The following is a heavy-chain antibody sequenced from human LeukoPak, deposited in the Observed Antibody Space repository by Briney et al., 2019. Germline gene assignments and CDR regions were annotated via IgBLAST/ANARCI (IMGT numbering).Heavy chain of an antibody. V-gene: IGHV3-30*02. CDR1: GFTFINYG. CDR3: TTLAPGGY. J-gene: IGHJ4*02. CDR2: IGYDGSNK. D-gene: IGHD1-14*01. Sequence: GGSLRLSCAASGFTFINYGIHWVRQAPGKGLEWVAFIGYDGSNKYYADSVKGRFTISRDNSKNTLYLQMNSLKTEDTAVYYCTTLAPGGYWGQGTLVTVSS.